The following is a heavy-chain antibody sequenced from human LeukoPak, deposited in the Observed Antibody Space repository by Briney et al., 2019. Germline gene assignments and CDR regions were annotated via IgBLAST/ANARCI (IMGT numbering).Heavy chain of an antibody. D-gene: IGHD3-22*01. CDR3: ARGKYYYDSSGYYDERVLDY. CDR1: GYTFTGYY. Sequence: ASVKVSCKASGYTFTGYYMHWVRQAPGQGLEWMGWINPNSGGTNYAQKFQGRVTMTRDTSISTAYMELSRLRSDDTAVYYCARGKYYYDSSGYYDERVLDYWGQGTLVTVSS. V-gene: IGHV1-2*02. CDR2: INPNSGGT. J-gene: IGHJ4*02.